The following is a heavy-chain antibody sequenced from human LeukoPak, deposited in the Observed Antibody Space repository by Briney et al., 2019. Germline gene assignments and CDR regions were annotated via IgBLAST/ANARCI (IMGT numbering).Heavy chain of an antibody. CDR3: AKLTGSSCYRSVDY. CDR1: VFTFSSYA. Sequence: GGALRLSCAASVFTFSSYALSWVRQAPGQGLEWVSSIFGSSTSTYYADSLKGRFTISRDTSKNTLYLQINTSRVEDTSVYYCAKLTGSSCYRSVDYWGQGTLVTVSS. V-gene: IGHV3-23*01. D-gene: IGHD3-16*02. CDR2: IFGSSTST. J-gene: IGHJ4*02.